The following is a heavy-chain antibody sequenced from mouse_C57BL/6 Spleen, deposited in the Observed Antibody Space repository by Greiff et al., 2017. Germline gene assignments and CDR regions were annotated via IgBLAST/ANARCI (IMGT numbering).Heavy chain of an antibody. V-gene: IGHV5-4*01. Sequence: DVKLVESGGGLVKPGGSLKLSCAASGFTFSSYAMSWVRQTPEKRLEWVATISDGGSYTYYPDNVKGRFTISRDNAKNNLYLQMSHLKSEDTAMYYCAREGNYYFDYWGQGTTLTVSS. D-gene: IGHD2-1*01. J-gene: IGHJ2*01. CDR2: ISDGGSYT. CDR3: AREGNYYFDY. CDR1: GFTFSSYA.